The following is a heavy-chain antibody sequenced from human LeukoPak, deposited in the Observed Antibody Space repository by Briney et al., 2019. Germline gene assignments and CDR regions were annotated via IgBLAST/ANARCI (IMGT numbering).Heavy chain of an antibody. CDR2: IYYSGST. J-gene: IGHJ4*02. D-gene: IGHD6-13*01. CDR1: GGSISSYY. CDR3: ARVGAHLSSWYEYYFDY. V-gene: IGHV4-59*01. Sequence: SETLSLTCTVSGGSISSYYWSWIRQPPGKGLEWIGYIYYSGSTNYNPSLKSRVTISVDTSKNQFSLKLSSVTAADTAVYYCARVGAHLSSWYEYYFDYWGQGTLVTVSS.